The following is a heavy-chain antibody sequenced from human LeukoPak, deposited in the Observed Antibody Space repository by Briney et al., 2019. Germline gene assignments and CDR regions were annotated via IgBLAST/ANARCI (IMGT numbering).Heavy chain of an antibody. CDR1: GFTFSNAW. CDR3: TTDLAAMVRPVDY. CDR2: IKSKIDGGTT. J-gene: IGHJ4*02. V-gene: IGHV3-15*01. D-gene: IGHD5-18*01. Sequence: GGSLRLSCAASGFTFSNAWMSWVRQAPGKGLEWVGRIKSKIDGGTTDYTAPVKGRFTISRDDSKNTLDLQMNSLKIEDTAVYYCTTDLAAMVRPVDYWGQGTLVTVSS.